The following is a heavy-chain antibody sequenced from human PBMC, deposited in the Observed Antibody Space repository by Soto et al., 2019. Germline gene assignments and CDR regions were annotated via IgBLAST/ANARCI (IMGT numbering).Heavy chain of an antibody. V-gene: IGHV3-23*01. CDR2: ISKSGDST. J-gene: IGHJ4*02. Sequence: GGSLRLSCAASGVTFTSYAMAWVRQVPGEGLQWVSSISKSGDSTYYADSVKGRFTTSRDNSKNTLYLQMNSLRAEDTAIYYCAKGSFGFDYWGQGTLVTVSS. D-gene: IGHD3-10*01. CDR3: AKGSFGFDY. CDR1: GVTFTSYA.